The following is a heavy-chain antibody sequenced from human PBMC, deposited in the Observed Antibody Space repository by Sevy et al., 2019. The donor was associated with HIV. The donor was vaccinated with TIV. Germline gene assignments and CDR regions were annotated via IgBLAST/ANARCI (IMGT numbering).Heavy chain of an antibody. CDR3: AHRRGYYDSSGYYTGSLSPFDY. Sequence: SGPTLVNPTQALTLTCTFSGFSLSTSGVGVGWIRQPPGKALEWLALIYWNDDKRYSPSLTGRLTITKDTSKNQVVLTRXTMDRVDTAPYSCAHRRGYYDSSGYYTGSLSPFDYWGQGTLVTVSS. D-gene: IGHD3-22*01. CDR2: IYWNDDK. J-gene: IGHJ4*02. CDR1: GFSLSTSGVG. V-gene: IGHV2-5*01.